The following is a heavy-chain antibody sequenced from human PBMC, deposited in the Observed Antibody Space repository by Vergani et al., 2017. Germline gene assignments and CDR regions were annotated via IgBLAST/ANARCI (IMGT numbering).Heavy chain of an antibody. Sequence: QVQLVESGGGVVQPGRSLRLSCAASGFTFNQYGMHWVRQAPGKGLEWVAVTWYDGNNKQYADSVKDRFTISRDNSKSTMYLQMNSLREEDTGLYYCARDLRLLYNRFDPWGQGTLVTVSS. CDR2: TWYDGNNK. CDR3: ARDLRLLYNRFDP. J-gene: IGHJ5*02. V-gene: IGHV3-33*01. CDR1: GFTFNQYG. D-gene: IGHD1-14*01.